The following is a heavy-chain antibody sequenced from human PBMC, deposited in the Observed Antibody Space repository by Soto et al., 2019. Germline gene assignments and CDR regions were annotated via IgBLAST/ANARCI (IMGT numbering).Heavy chain of an antibody. CDR2: IYYSGST. J-gene: IGHJ4*02. CDR3: GRHSLRDMVAFGY. V-gene: IGHV4-59*08. Sequence: SETLSLTCTVSGGSISSYYWSWIRQPPGKGLEWIGYIYYSGSTNYNPSLKSRVTISVDTSKNQFSLKLSSVTAADTAVYYCGRHSLRDMVAFGYWGQGTLVTVSA. CDR1: GGSISSYY. D-gene: IGHD5-12*01.